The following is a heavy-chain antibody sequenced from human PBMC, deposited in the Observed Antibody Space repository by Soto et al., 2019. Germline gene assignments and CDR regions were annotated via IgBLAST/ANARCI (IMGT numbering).Heavy chain of an antibody. D-gene: IGHD6-6*01. CDR3: AKVIRADSTSSNFYYYSGLDV. J-gene: IGHJ6*02. Sequence: ESGGGVVQPGRSLRLSCAASGFTFRTYGMHWVRQAPGKGLEWLAAISNTGINKYYADSVKGRFTISRDNSRDTLFLQMNSLRGEDTAIYYCAKVIRADSTSSNFYYYSGLDVWGQGTTVTVSS. CDR2: ISNTGINK. V-gene: IGHV3-30*18. CDR1: GFTFRTYG.